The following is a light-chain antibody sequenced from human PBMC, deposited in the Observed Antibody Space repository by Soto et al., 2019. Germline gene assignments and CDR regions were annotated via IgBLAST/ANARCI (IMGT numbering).Light chain of an antibody. Sequence: DIQMTQPPYSLSAAVGDRVTIACRASQHINTYLNWYQQKPGKAPKLLIFDAASLQSGVPSRFSGGGSRTDFTLTITSLQPEDFANYYCQQISRAPFTLGPGTKVDIK. CDR2: DAA. CDR3: QQISRAPFT. J-gene: IGKJ3*01. V-gene: IGKV1-39*01. CDR1: QHINTY.